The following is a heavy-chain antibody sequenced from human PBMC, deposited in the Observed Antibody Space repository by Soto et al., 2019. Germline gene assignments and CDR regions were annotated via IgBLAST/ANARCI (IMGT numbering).Heavy chain of an antibody. CDR3: ARDAEPAAYSNGYPYYSYSMDV. CDR2: IIPDFAPA. V-gene: IGHV1-69*01. D-gene: IGHD5-18*01. J-gene: IGHJ6*02. Sequence: QVQLVQSGAEVKKPGSSMKVSCKTSGGTFNKHPISWVRQAPGQGLEWMGGIIPDFAPAKYAQNFQGRVTISADESTSTGYMELSSLRSEDTAVYYCARDAEPAAYSNGYPYYSYSMDVWGQGTTVTVSS. CDR1: GGTFNKHP.